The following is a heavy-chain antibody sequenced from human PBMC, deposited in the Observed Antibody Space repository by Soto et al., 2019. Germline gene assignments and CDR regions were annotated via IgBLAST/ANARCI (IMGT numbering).Heavy chain of an antibody. Sequence: SETLSLTCTVSGGSISSYYWSWIRQPPGKGLEWIGYIYYSGSTNYNPSLKSRVTISVDTSKNQFSLKLSSVTAADTAVYYCATSAVSYNWFDPWGQGTLVTVSS. J-gene: IGHJ5*02. CDR3: ATSAVSYNWFDP. D-gene: IGHD2-2*01. V-gene: IGHV4-59*01. CDR2: IYYSGST. CDR1: GGSISSYY.